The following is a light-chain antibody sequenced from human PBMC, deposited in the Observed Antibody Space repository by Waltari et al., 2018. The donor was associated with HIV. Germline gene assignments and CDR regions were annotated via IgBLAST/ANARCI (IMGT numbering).Light chain of an antibody. CDR2: DVS. Sequence: QSALTQPASVSGSPGQSITISCTGTSSDVGGYNYVSWYQQHPGKAPKLMIYDVSNRPSGVSNRFSGSKSGTSASLAISGLRSEDEADYYCAAWDDSLSGLHWVFGGGTKLTVL. V-gene: IGLV2-14*03. CDR3: AAWDDSLSGLHWV. J-gene: IGLJ3*02. CDR1: SSDVGGYNY.